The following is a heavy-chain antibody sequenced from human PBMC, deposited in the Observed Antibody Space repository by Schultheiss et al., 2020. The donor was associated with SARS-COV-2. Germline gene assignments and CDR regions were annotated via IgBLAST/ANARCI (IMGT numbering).Heavy chain of an antibody. V-gene: IGHV4-59*08. Sequence: SETLSLTCAVYGGSFSGYYWSWIRQPPGKGLEWIGYIYNNVDINYTPSLKSRVTMSVDTSKNQFSLKLSSVTAADTAVYYCARGVDADYGLFDYWGQGTLVTVSS. CDR1: GGSFSGYY. CDR3: ARGVDADYGLFDY. D-gene: IGHD4-17*01. CDR2: IYNNVDI. J-gene: IGHJ4*02.